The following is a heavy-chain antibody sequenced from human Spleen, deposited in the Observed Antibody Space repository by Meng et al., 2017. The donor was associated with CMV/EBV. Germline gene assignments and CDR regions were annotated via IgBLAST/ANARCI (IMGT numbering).Heavy chain of an antibody. V-gene: IGHV3-53*05. J-gene: IGHJ3*02. Sequence: GESLKISCAASGFTVSSNYMSWVRQAPGKGLEWVSVIYSGGTTYDADSVKGRFTISRDNSRNTLYLQMNSLRAEDTAVYYCARGLYTQMNGYYGAFDIWGQGTMVTVSS. D-gene: IGHD3-9*01. CDR3: ARGLYTQMNGYYGAFDI. CDR1: GFTVSSNY. CDR2: IYSGGTT.